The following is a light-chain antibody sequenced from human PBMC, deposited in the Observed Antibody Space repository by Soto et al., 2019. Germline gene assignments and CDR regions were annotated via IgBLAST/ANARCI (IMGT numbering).Light chain of an antibody. CDR1: RSVSNN. V-gene: IGKV3-15*01. Sequence: EIVMTQSPATLSVSPGERDTLSCRASRSVSNNLAWHQQKPGQAPRLLIYGASTRATGISARFSGSWSGTEFTLTISSLQSEDSAVYYCQQYNNWPLTFGQGTRLEIK. CDR2: GAS. J-gene: IGKJ5*01. CDR3: QQYNNWPLT.